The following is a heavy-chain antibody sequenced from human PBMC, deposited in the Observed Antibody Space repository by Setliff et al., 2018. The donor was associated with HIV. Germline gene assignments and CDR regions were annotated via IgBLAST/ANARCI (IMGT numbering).Heavy chain of an antibody. CDR3: ARGDSGSYYTY. V-gene: IGHV4-4*07. D-gene: IGHD1-26*01. J-gene: IGHJ4*02. Sequence: PSETLSLTCTVSGVSISSYYWSWIRQPAGKGLEWIGRIYSSGSTNHNPSLKSRVTMSVDTSKHQFSLKLSSVTAADTAVYYCARGDSGSYYTYWGQGTLVTVSS. CDR1: GVSISSYY. CDR2: IYSSGST.